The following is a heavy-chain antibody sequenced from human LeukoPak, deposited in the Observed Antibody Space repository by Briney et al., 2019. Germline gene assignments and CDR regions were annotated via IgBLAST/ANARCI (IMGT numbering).Heavy chain of an antibody. CDR3: ARDRGFGELGLDI. CDR1: GFTFSSYS. Sequence: GGSLRLSCAASGFTFSSYSMHWVRQGPAMGLPPLSSISSSSTYIYYADSVKGRFTISRDNPKNSLSLQMNSLRAEDTAVYYCARDRGFGELGLDIWGQGTMVTVSS. D-gene: IGHD3-10*01. CDR2: ISSSSTYI. V-gene: IGHV3-21*01. J-gene: IGHJ3*02.